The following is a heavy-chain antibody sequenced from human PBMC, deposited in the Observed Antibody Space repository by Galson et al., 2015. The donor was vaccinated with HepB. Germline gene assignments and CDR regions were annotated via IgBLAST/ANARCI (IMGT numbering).Heavy chain of an antibody. D-gene: IGHD2-2*01. V-gene: IGHV3-7*01. CDR3: ARDVCRGLYCSSTSHFDL. Sequence: SLRLSCAASGFTVSNYWMSWVRQAPGMGLEWVANIKQDGSEKYYVDSVKGRFTISRDNAKKSLYLQMNSLRAEDTAVYYCARDVCRGLYCSSTSHFDLWGRGTLVTVSS. CDR1: GFTVSNYW. CDR2: IKQDGSEK. J-gene: IGHJ2*01.